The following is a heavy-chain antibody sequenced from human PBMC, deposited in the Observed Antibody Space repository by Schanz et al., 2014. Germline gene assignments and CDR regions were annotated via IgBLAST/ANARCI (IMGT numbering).Heavy chain of an antibody. D-gene: IGHD2-2*01. V-gene: IGHV3-23*01. CDR2: ISGSGGST. CDR3: ARVLGKGYCSSTSCHSIRPYYYYGMDV. J-gene: IGHJ6*02. Sequence: VQLLESGGGLVQPGGSLKLSCSASGFTFRNYALSWVRQAPGKGLAWVSAISGSGGSTYYADSVKGRFTISRDNSKNTLSLQMNSLTAEDTAVYYCARVLGKGYCSSTSCHSIRPYYYYGMDVWGQGTTVTVSS. CDR1: GFTFRNYA.